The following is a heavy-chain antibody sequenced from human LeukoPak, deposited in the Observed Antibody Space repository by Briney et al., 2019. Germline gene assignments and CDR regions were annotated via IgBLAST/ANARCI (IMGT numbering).Heavy chain of an antibody. D-gene: IGHD1-14*01. CDR3: AREGTVRWFDP. Sequence: SETLSLTCTVSGYSISSGYYWSWIRQPPGRGLEWIGGIYHIGYTFYNPSLKSRVTISVDTSKNEFSLKLNSVTAADTALYYCAREGTVRWFDPWGQGTLVTVYS. J-gene: IGHJ5*02. CDR2: IYHIGYT. CDR1: GYSISSGYY. V-gene: IGHV4-38-2*02.